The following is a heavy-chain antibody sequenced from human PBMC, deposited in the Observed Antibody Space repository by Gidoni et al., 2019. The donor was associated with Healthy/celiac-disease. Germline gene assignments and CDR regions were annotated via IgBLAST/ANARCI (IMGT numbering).Heavy chain of an antibody. V-gene: IGHV4-39*01. Sequence: QLQLQESGAGLVKPSETLSLNCTVSAGSISSSSYYWGWVRQPPGKGLEWIGSIYYSGSTYYNPSLKSRVTISVDTSKNQFSLKLSSVTAADTAVYYCARTLGYVFDWGQGTLVTVSS. J-gene: IGHJ4*02. D-gene: IGHD3-16*01. CDR1: AGSISSSSYY. CDR2: IYYSGST. CDR3: ARTLGYVFD.